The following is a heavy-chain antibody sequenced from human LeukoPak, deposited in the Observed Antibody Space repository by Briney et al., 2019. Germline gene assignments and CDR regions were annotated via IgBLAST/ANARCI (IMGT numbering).Heavy chain of an antibody. CDR2: INHSGST. D-gene: IGHD6-19*01. Sequence: SETLSLTCTVSGGSISSYYWSWIRQPPGKGLEWIGEINHSGSTNYNPSLKSRVTISVDTSKNQFSLKLSSVTAADTAVYYCARFFAVAGTVDYWGQGTLVTVSS. V-gene: IGHV4-34*01. CDR3: ARFFAVAGTVDY. J-gene: IGHJ4*02. CDR1: GGSISSYY.